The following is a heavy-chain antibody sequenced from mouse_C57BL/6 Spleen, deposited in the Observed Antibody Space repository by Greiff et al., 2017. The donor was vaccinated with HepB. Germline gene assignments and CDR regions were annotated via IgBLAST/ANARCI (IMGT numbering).Heavy chain of an antibody. D-gene: IGHD2-5*01. Sequence: ESGPGLVKPSQSLSLTCSVTGYSITSGYYWNWIRQFPGNKLEWMGYISYDGSNNYNPSLKNRISITRDTSKNQFFLKLNSVTTEDTATYYCARGGNSNPGYFDVWGTGTTVTVSS. CDR2: ISYDGSN. V-gene: IGHV3-6*01. CDR3: ARGGNSNPGYFDV. J-gene: IGHJ1*03. CDR1: GYSITSGYY.